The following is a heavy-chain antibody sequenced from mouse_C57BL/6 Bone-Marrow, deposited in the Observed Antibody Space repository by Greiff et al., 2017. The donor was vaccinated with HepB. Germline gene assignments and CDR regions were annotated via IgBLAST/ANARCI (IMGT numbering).Heavy chain of an antibody. V-gene: IGHV14-4*01. CDR3: TPSDNDYDSDV. CDR1: GFNIKDDY. CDR2: IDPENGDT. J-gene: IGHJ1*03. Sequence: EVKLMESGAELVRPGASVKLSCTASGFNIKDDYMHWVKQRPEQGLEWIGWIDPENGDTEYASKFQGKATITADTSSNTAYLQLSSLTSEDTAVYYCTPSDNDYDSDVWGTGTTVTVSS. D-gene: IGHD2-4*01.